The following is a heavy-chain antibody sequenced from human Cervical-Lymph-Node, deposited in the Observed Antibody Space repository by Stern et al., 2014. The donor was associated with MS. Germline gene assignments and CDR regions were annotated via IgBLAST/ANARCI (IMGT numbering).Heavy chain of an antibody. CDR2: MNPNNANT. V-gene: IGHV1-8*01. D-gene: IGHD5-18*01. CDR3: VRGGFSYGYGLDA. Sequence: QVQLVQPGSQVSKPGASVKVSCQASGYTFISYDIFWVRQATGQVLEWMGWMNPNNANTGHAQKFQGRVTMTRNISISTAYMELSSLRSDDTAVYYCVRGGFSYGYGLDAWGQGTAVIVSS. J-gene: IGHJ6*02. CDR1: GYTFISYD.